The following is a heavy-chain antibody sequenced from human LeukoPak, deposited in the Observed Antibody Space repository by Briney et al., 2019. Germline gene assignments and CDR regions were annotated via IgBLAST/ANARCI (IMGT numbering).Heavy chain of an antibody. CDR1: GYTFTSYG. V-gene: IGHV1-18*01. CDR3: VKSGNNRFDY. J-gene: IGHJ4*02. Sequence: ASVKVSCKASGYTFTSYGITWVRQAPGQGLEWMGWISTYNGNTNYAQKLQGRVTMTRDMSTSTVYMELSSLRSEDTAVYYCVKSGNNRFDYWGQGTLVTVSS. D-gene: IGHD4-23*01. CDR2: ISTYNGNT.